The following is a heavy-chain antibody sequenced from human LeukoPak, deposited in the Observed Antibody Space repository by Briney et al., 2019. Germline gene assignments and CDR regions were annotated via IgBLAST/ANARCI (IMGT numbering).Heavy chain of an antibody. J-gene: IGHJ6*02. CDR2: ISSSGSTI. D-gene: IGHD3-10*01. V-gene: IGHV3-11*01. Sequence: GGSLRLSCAASGFTFSEYYMSWIRQAPGKGLEWVSYISSSGSTIYYADSVKGRFTISRDNAKNSLYLQMNSLGAEDTAVYYCARVGVVRGVIIKRPEYGMDVWGQGTTVTVSS. CDR3: ARVGVVRGVIIKRPEYGMDV. CDR1: GFTFSEYY.